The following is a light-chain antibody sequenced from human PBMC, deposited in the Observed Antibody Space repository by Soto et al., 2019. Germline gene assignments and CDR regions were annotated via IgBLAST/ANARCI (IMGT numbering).Light chain of an antibody. V-gene: IGKV1-5*03. CDR3: QHDNSYSEA. CDR1: QSISSW. CDR2: KAS. Sequence: IQITQSPSTLSASVGDRVTMTCRASQSISSWLAWYQQKPGKAPKLLIYKASTLKSGVPSRFSGSGSGTEFTLTISSLQPDDFATYYCQHDNSYSEAFGQGTKVDIK. J-gene: IGKJ1*01.